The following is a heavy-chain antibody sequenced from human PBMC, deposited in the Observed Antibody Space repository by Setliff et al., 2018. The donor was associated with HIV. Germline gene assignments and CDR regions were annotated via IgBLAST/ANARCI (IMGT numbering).Heavy chain of an antibody. CDR2: NNAGGNT. CDR3: ARLVRWEPRSFYYYYIDV. CDR1: GGSVTDISYY. Sequence: SETLSLTCTVSGGSVTDISYYWAWIRQPPGKGLEWIGENNAGGNTNYNPSLKSRVTVSVDMSKNQFSLKLRSVTAADTAVYYCARLVRWEPRSFYYYYIDVWGKGTTVTVSS. D-gene: IGHD1-26*01. J-gene: IGHJ6*03. V-gene: IGHV4-39*01.